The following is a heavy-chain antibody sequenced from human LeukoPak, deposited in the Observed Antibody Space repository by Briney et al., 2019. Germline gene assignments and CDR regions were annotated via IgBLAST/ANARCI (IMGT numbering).Heavy chain of an antibody. V-gene: IGHV4-59*01. Sequence: SETLSLTCTVSGGSISTYYWSWIRQPPGKGLEWIGYINYSGSTKYNPSLKSRVTISIDTSKNQFSLKLSSVAAADTAVYYCARAPANWEGAFDIWGQGTMVTVSS. CDR2: INYSGST. D-gene: IGHD7-27*01. J-gene: IGHJ3*02. CDR1: GGSISTYY. CDR3: ARAPANWEGAFDI.